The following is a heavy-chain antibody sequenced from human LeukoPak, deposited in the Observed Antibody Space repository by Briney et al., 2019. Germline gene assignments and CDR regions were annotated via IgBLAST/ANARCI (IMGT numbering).Heavy chain of an antibody. V-gene: IGHV3-30*03. D-gene: IGHD3-10*01. CDR2: ISYDGSNK. CDR3: ATTYYYGSGSYYNTYYFDY. Sequence: GGSLRLSCAASGFTFSSYGMHWVRQAPGKGLEWVAVISYDGSNKYYADSVKGRFTISRDNSKNTLYLQMNSLRAEDTAVYYCATTYYYGSGSYYNTYYFDYWGQGTLVTVSS. CDR1: GFTFSSYG. J-gene: IGHJ4*02.